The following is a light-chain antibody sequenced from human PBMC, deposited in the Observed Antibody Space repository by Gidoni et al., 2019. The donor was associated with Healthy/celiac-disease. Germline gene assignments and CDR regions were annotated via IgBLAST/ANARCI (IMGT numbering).Light chain of an antibody. CDR2: GKN. CDR3: NSRDSSGNVV. CDR1: SLRSYY. V-gene: IGLV3-19*01. Sequence: SSELTQDPAVSVALGQTVRITCQGDSLRSYYASRYQQKPGQAPVLVIYGKNNRPSGIPDRFSGSSSGNTASLTITGAQAEDEADYYCNSRDSSGNVVFGGWTKLTVL. J-gene: IGLJ2*01.